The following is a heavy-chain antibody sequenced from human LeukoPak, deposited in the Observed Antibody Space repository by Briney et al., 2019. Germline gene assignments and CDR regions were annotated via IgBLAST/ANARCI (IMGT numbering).Heavy chain of an antibody. CDR1: GFTFGDYA. CDR2: IKQDGSEK. Sequence: GGSLRLCCTASGFTFGDYAMSWVRQAPGKGLEWVANIKQDGSEKYYVDSVKGRFTISRDNAKNSLYLQMNSLRAEDTAVYYCARDCSSTSCYASYYYGMDVWGKGTTVTVSS. J-gene: IGHJ6*04. V-gene: IGHV3-7*01. CDR3: ARDCSSTSCYASYYYGMDV. D-gene: IGHD2-2*01.